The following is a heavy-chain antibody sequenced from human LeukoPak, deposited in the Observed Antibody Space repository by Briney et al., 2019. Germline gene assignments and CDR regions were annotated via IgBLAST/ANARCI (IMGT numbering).Heavy chain of an antibody. CDR1: GFTFSTYG. Sequence: GGSLRLSCAASGFTFSTYGMQWVRQAPGKGLEWVAVIVGGGSKAHYADSVRGRFTVSRDNSKNTLYLQMNSLRAEDTAVYYCARDSITGDNSLDYWGRGTLVTVPS. D-gene: IGHD7-27*01. V-gene: IGHV3-33*05. CDR3: ARDSITGDNSLDY. CDR2: IVGGGSKA. J-gene: IGHJ4*02.